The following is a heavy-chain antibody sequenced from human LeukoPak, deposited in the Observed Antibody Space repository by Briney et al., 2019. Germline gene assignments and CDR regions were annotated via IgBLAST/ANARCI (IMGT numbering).Heavy chain of an antibody. CDR3: ARQLYYDSRGYYWYFDL. J-gene: IGHJ2*01. CDR2: IYYSGST. V-gene: IGHV4-39*01. Sequence: SETLSLTCSVSGGSISSSSYYRGWIRQPPGKGLEWIGRIYYSGSTYYNPSLKSRVSISVDTSRNQFSLKLSSVTAADTAVYYCARQLYYDSRGYYWYFDLWGRGTLVTVSS. D-gene: IGHD3-22*01. CDR1: GGSISSSSYY.